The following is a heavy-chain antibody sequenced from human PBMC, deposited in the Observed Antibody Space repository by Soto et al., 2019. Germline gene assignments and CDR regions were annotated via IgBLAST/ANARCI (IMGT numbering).Heavy chain of an antibody. D-gene: IGHD2-21*02. J-gene: IGHJ6*02. V-gene: IGHV1-2*04. CDR3: ARGMAAGDWGGMDV. CDR1: GYTFTGYY. Sequence: GASVKVSCKASGYTFTGYYMHWVRQAPGQGLEWMGWVNPNSGGTNYAQKFQGWVTMTRDTSISTAYMELSRLRSDDTAVYYCARGMAAGDWGGMDVWGQGTTVTVSS. CDR2: VNPNSGGT.